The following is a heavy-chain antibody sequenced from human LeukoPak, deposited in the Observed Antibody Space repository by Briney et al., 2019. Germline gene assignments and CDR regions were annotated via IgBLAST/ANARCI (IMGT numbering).Heavy chain of an antibody. D-gene: IGHD6-13*01. CDR2: IYPGDSDT. CDR3: ARPVRPGIAAAGNFFDY. CDR1: GCSFTSYW. V-gene: IGHV5-51*01. J-gene: IGHJ4*02. Sequence: KPGESLKISCKGSGCSFTSYWIGWVRQMPGKGLEWMGIIYPGDSDTRYSPSFQGQVTISADKSISTPYLQWSSLKASDTAMYYCARPVRPGIAAAGNFFDYWGQGTLVTVSS.